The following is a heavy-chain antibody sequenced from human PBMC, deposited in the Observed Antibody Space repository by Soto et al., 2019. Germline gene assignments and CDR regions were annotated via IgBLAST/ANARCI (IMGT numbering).Heavy chain of an antibody. CDR3: ARDRLDYFDY. V-gene: IGHV4-59*01. Sequence: SETMSLTSPVSGGTISSFYWSWIRQPPGKGLEWIGYIYYSGSTNYNPSLKSRVTISVDTSKSQFSLKLSSVTAADTAVYYCARDRLDYFDYWGQGTPVTVSS. CDR2: IYYSGST. J-gene: IGHJ4*02. CDR1: GGTISSFY. D-gene: IGHD2-21*01.